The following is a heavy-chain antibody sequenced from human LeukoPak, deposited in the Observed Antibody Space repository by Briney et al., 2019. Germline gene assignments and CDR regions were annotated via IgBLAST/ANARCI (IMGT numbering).Heavy chain of an antibody. CDR1: GFTFSSYW. V-gene: IGHV3-30*03. CDR3: ARGDSSSWYLTQNHFDY. D-gene: IGHD6-13*01. J-gene: IGHJ4*02. Sequence: GGSLRLSCAASGFTFSSYWMSWVRQAPGKGLEWVAVISYDGSNKYYADSVKGRFTISRDNSKNTLYLQMNSLRAEDTAVYYCARGDSSSWYLTQNHFDYWGQGTLVTVSS. CDR2: ISYDGSNK.